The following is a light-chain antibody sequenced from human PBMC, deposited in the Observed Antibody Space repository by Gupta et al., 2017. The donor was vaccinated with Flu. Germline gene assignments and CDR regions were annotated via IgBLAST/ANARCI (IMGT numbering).Light chain of an antibody. CDR3: QQYNNWPPGT. Sequence: EIVMTQSPATLSVSPGDRATLSCRAGQSISNNLAWYQQKPGQAPRLLIFAASTRATGVPARFSGSMSGTEFTLTISSLQSEDFAVYYCQQYNNWPPGTFGQGTKLEI. V-gene: IGKV3-15*01. CDR2: AAS. CDR1: QSISNN. J-gene: IGKJ2*01.